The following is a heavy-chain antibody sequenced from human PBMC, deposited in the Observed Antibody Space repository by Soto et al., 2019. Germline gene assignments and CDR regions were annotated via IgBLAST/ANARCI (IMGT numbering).Heavy chain of an antibody. CDR3: ARSGGYYGSGSYFGIGGNHLRALYFDY. V-gene: IGHV4-34*01. D-gene: IGHD3-10*01. J-gene: IGHJ4*02. Sequence: SETLSLTCAVYGGSFSGYYWSWIRQPPGKGLEWIGEINHSGSTNYNPSLKSRVTISVDTSKNQFSLKLGSVTAADTAVYYCARSGGYYGSGSYFGIGGNHLRALYFDYWGQGTLVTVSS. CDR2: INHSGST. CDR1: GGSFSGYY.